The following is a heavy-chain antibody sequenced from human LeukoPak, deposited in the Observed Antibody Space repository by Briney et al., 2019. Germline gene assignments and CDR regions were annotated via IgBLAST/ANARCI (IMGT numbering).Heavy chain of an antibody. V-gene: IGHV4-39*07. CDR2: IYYSGST. Sequence: SETLSLTCTVSGGSISSSSYYWGWIRQPPGKGLEWIGSIYYSGSTYYNPSLKSRVTISVDTSKNQFSLKLSSVTAADTAVYYCARTRIAAAGNRWFDPWGRGTLVTVSS. J-gene: IGHJ5*02. CDR1: GGSISSSSYY. CDR3: ARTRIAAAGNRWFDP. D-gene: IGHD6-13*01.